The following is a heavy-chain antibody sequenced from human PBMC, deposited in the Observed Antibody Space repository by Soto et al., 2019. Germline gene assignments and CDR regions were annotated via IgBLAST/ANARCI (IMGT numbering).Heavy chain of an antibody. V-gene: IGHV4-34*01. CDR3: ARSMTTDPVFDY. CDR1: GGSFSGYY. Sequence: SETLSLTCAVYGGSFSGYYWSWIRQPPGKGLEWIGEINHSGSTNYNPSLKSRVTISVDTSKNQFSLKLSSVTAADTAVYYCARSMTTDPVFDYWGQGTLVTVSS. CDR2: INHSGST. J-gene: IGHJ4*02. D-gene: IGHD4-4*01.